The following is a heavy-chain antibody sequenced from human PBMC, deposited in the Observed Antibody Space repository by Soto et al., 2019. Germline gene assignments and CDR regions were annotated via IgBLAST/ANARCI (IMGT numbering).Heavy chain of an antibody. Sequence: QVQLQQWGAGLLKPSETLSLTCAVYGGSFSGYYWSWIRQPPGKGLEWIGEINHSGSTNYNPSLKSRVTISVDTSKNQFSLKLSSVTAADTAVYYCARCLTTVNRGWFDPWGQGTLVTVSS. V-gene: IGHV4-34*01. D-gene: IGHD4-17*01. CDR2: INHSGST. J-gene: IGHJ5*02. CDR3: ARCLTTVNRGWFDP. CDR1: GGSFSGYY.